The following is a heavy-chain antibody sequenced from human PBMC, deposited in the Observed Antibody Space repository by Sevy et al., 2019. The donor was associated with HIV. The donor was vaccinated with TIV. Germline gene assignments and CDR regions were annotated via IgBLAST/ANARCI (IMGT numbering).Heavy chain of an antibody. D-gene: IGHD3-10*01. CDR3: AGELEWRVGELYLDY. Sequence: ASVKVSCKASGYTFTSYGISWVRQAPGQGLEWMGWISAYNGNTNYAQKLQGRVTMTTDTSTSPAYMELRSRGSDDTALYYCAGELEWRVGELYLDYWGQGTLVTVSS. J-gene: IGHJ4*02. CDR1: GYTFTSYG. CDR2: ISAYNGNT. V-gene: IGHV1-18*01.